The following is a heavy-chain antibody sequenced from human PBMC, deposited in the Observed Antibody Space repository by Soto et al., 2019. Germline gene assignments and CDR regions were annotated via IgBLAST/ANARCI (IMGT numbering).Heavy chain of an antibody. V-gene: IGHV3-7*05. CDR1: GFTFSSYW. D-gene: IGHD2-2*01. CDR3: AREILLGPYYYYYGMDV. CDR2: IKQDGSEK. Sequence: GGFLRLSCAASGFTFSSYWMSWVRQAPGKGLEWVANIKQDGSEKYYVDSVKGRFTISRDNAKNSLYLQMNSLRAEDTAVYYCAREILLGPYYYYYGMDVWGQGTTVTVSS. J-gene: IGHJ6*02.